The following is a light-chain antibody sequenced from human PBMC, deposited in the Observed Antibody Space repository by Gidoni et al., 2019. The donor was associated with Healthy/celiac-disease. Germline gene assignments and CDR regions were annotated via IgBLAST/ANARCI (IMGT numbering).Light chain of an antibody. V-gene: IGKV3-20*01. J-gene: IGKJ1*01. CDR2: GAS. Sequence: EIVLTQSPGTLSLSPGERATLSCRASQSVSSSYLAWYQQKPGQAPRLLIYGASSRATGISDRFGGSGSGTDFTLTISRLEPEDFAVYYCQQYGSSPTFGQGTKVEIK. CDR1: QSVSSSY. CDR3: QQYGSSPT.